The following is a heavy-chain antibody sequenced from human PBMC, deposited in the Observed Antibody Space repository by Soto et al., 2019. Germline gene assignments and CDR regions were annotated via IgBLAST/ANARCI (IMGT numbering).Heavy chain of an antibody. J-gene: IGHJ3*02. CDR3: GRETNGNNMGAFDR. V-gene: IGHV3-23*01. CDR2: IGGTGDPT. Sequence: EVQLLESGGGLEQPGGSLTISCAASGFTFCNYAMTWVRQAPGKGLEWVSSIGGTGDPTKYADSVKGRFTISRDNSKNRMYMQLGSQRPEHTAVYYYGRETNGNNMGAFDRWGQGKVVT. D-gene: IGHD3-10*01. CDR1: GFTFCNYA.